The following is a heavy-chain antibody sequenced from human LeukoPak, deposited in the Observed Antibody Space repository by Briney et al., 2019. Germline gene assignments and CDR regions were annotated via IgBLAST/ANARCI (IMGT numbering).Heavy chain of an antibody. CDR2: IYYSGST. Sequence: SETLSLTCTVSGGSISSYCWSWIRQPPGKGLEWIGYIYYSGSTNYNPSLKSRVTISVDTSKNQFSLKLSSVTAADTAVYYCARDGAMTAAFDIWGQGTMVTVSS. D-gene: IGHD2-2*01. CDR3: ARDGAMTAAFDI. CDR1: GGSISSYC. J-gene: IGHJ3*02. V-gene: IGHV4-59*01.